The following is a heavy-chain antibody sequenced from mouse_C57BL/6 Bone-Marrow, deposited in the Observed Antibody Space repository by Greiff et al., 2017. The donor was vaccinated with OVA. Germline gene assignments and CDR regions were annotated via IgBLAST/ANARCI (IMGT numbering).Heavy chain of an antibody. Sequence: DVKLVESGGGLVQPGGSLKLSCAASGFTFSDYGMAWVRQAPRKGPEWVAFISNLAYSIYYADTVTGRFTISRENAKNTLYLEMSSLRSEDTAMYYCARRDSSASFAYWGQGTLVTVSA. D-gene: IGHD3-2*02. V-gene: IGHV5-15*04. CDR1: GFTFSDYG. CDR2: ISNLAYSI. J-gene: IGHJ3*01. CDR3: ARRDSSASFAY.